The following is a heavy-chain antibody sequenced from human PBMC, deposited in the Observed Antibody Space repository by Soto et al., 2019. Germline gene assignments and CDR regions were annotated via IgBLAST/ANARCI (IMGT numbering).Heavy chain of an antibody. CDR2: IGGSGGTK. CDR3: ARDRGGDVGQFLFPDGFDL. D-gene: IGHD3-10*01. CDR1: GFTFSSYE. J-gene: IGHJ3*01. V-gene: IGHV3-48*03. Sequence: GGSLRLSCAASGFTFSSYEMNWVRQAPGKGLEWISYIGGSGGTKYSADSVKGRFTISRDNAQNSLHLQMNSLRAEDTAVYYCARDRGGDVGQFLFPDGFDLWGQGTLVTVSS.